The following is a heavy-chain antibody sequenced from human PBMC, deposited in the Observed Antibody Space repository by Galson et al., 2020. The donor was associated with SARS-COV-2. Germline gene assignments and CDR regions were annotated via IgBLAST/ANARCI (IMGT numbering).Heavy chain of an antibody. CDR3: ATGRPMVRGAYYYYGMDV. Sequence: ASVTVSCKVSGYTLTELSMHWVRQAPGKGLEWMGGFDHEDGETIYAQKFQGRVTMTEDTSTDTAYMELSSLRSEDTAVYYCATGRPMVRGAYYYYGMDVWGQGTTVTVSS. CDR1: GYTLTELS. J-gene: IGHJ6*02. CDR2: FDHEDGET. V-gene: IGHV1-24*01. D-gene: IGHD3-10*01.